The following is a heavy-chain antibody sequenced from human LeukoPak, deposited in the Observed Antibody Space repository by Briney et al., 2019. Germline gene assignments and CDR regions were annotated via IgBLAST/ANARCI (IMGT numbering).Heavy chain of an antibody. D-gene: IGHD5/OR15-5a*01. J-gene: IGHJ6*03. CDR3: ARGSSLVVSYMDV. CDR2: IYHSGST. Sequence: SETLSLTCTVSGGSISSSSYYWSWIRQPPGKGLEWIGYIYHSGSTYYNPSLKSRVTISVDRSKNQFSLKLSSVTAADTAVYYCARGSSLVVSYMDVWGKGTTVTVSS. CDR1: GGSISSSSYY. V-gene: IGHV4-30-2*01.